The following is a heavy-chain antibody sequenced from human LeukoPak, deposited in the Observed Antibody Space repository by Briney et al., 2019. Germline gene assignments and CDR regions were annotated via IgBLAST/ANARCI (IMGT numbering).Heavy chain of an antibody. Sequence: SETLSLTCTVSGGSISSYYWSWIRQPPGKGLEWIGYIYTSGSTNYNPSLKSRVTISVDTSKNQFSLKLSSVTAADTAVYYCARRSRGIDSIRSDDYSNYDHYYYYMDVWGKGTTATVSS. CDR1: GGSISSYY. J-gene: IGHJ6*03. CDR3: ARRSRGIDSIRSDDYSNYDHYYYYMDV. V-gene: IGHV4-4*09. D-gene: IGHD4-11*01. CDR2: IYTSGST.